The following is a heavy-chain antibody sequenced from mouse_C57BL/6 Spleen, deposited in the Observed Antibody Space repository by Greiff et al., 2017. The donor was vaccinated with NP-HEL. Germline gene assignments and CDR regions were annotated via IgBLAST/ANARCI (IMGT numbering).Heavy chain of an antibody. CDR3: ARWDHLGLGY. Sequence: QVQLKQSGAELARPGASVKLSCKASGYTFTSYGISWVKQRTGQGLEWIGEIYPRSGNTYYNEKFKGKATLTADKYSSTAYMELRSLTSEDSSVYFCARWDHLGLGYWGQGPTLTFSS. V-gene: IGHV1-81*01. CDR2: IYPRSGNT. J-gene: IGHJ2*01. D-gene: IGHD4-1*01. CDR1: GYTFTSYG.